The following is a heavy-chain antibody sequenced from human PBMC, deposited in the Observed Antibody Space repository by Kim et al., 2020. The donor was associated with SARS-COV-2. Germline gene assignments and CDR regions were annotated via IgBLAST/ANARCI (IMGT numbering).Heavy chain of an antibody. CDR3: ARDAYCSSGSCLNAFGI. D-gene: IGHD2-15*01. V-gene: IGHV3-74*01. J-gene: IGHJ3*02. CDR1: GFTFSSYW. Sequence: GGSLRLSCAASGFTFSSYWMHWVRQAPGKGLVWVSRINSDGSSTSYADSVKGRFTISRDNAKNTLYLQMNSLRAEDTAVYYCARDAYCSSGSCLNAFGIWGQRTMVTVSS. CDR2: INSDGSST.